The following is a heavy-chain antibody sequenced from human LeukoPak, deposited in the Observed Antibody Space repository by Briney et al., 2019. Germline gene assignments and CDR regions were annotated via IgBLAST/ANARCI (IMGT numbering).Heavy chain of an antibody. CDR2: ISAYNGNT. J-gene: IGHJ4*02. CDR1: VDTFTIYG. CDR3: ARGLRCNNYYDSSGYRGPWDC. V-gene: IGHV1-18*01. Sequence: ASVKVSCKASVDTFTIYGINWVRQAPGQELEWMGLISAYNGNTNYAQKFQGRVTMTTDTSTSTAYMELRSLISDDTALYYCARGLRCNNYYDSSGYRGPWDCWGQGTLVTVSS. D-gene: IGHD3-22*01.